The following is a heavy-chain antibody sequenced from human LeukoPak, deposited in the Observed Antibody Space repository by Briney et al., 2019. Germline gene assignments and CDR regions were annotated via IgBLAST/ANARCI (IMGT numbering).Heavy chain of an antibody. CDR3: ARRGTYSIGY. Sequence: SETLSLTCAVSGGSISSSNWWTWVRQPPGKGLEWIGEIYHSGSTNYNPSLKSRVTISVDTSKNQFSLKLSSVTAADTAVYYCARRGTYSIGYWGQGTLVTVSS. CDR1: GGSISSSNW. V-gene: IGHV4-4*02. J-gene: IGHJ4*02. D-gene: IGHD2-21*01. CDR2: IYHSGST.